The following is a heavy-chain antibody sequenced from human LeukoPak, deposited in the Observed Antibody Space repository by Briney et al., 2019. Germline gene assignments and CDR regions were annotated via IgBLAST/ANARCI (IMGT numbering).Heavy chain of an antibody. CDR3: ARGRHIAVADYYFDY. J-gene: IGHJ4*02. Sequence: GASVKVSCKASGYTFTGYSIHWVRQAPGQGLEWMGWIHPKSGGTNYAQKFQGRVTMTRDTSISTAYVELSRLGSDDTAVYYCARGRHIAVADYYFDYWGQGTLVTVSS. CDR2: IHPKSGGT. V-gene: IGHV1-2*02. D-gene: IGHD6-19*01. CDR1: GYTFTGYS.